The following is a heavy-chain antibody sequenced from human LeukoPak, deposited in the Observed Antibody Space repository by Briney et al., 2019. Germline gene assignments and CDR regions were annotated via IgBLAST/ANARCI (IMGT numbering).Heavy chain of an antibody. CDR2: ISSSGSTI. D-gene: IGHD1-26*01. CDR1: GFTFSSYE. Sequence: GGSLRLSCAAPGFTFSSYEMNWVRQAPGKGLEWVSYISSSGSTIYYADSVKGRFTVSRDNAENSLYLQMNSLRAEDTAVYYCARGSYRPDYWGQGTLVTVSS. CDR3: ARGSYRPDY. J-gene: IGHJ4*02. V-gene: IGHV3-48*03.